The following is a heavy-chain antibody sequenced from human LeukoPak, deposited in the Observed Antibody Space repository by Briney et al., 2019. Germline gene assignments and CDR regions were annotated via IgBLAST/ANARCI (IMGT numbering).Heavy chain of an antibody. V-gene: IGHV3-30*03. CDR3: AIIGYYYGMDV. CDR2: ISYDGGNK. Sequence: AGGSLRLSCAASGFTFSDYGMHWVRQATGKGLEWVALISYDGGNKFYADSVRDRFTISRDKSKNSLYLQMNSLRAEDTAVYYCAIIGYYYGMDVWGQGTTVTVSS. D-gene: IGHD3-10*01. CDR1: GFTFSDYG. J-gene: IGHJ6*02.